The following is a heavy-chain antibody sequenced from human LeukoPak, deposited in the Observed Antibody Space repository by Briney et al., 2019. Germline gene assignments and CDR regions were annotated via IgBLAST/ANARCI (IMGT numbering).Heavy chain of an antibody. D-gene: IGHD3-3*01. Sequence: GGSLRLSCAASGFTFSINAMSWVRQAPGKGLDWVSSISGTGGSTNYADSVKGRFTISRDNSKNTLYLQMNSLRAEDTAVYYCAKQARADFWSGYSDAYIDYWGQGTLVTVSS. J-gene: IGHJ4*02. CDR1: GFTFSINA. V-gene: IGHV3-23*01. CDR3: AKQARADFWSGYSDAYIDY. CDR2: ISGTGGST.